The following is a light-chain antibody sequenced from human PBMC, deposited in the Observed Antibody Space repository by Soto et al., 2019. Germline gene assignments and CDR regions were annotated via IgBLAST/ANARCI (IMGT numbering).Light chain of an antibody. V-gene: IGKV1-5*01. Sequence: DIQMTQSPYTLSASVGERVTISCRANQSIINLLAWYQQKPGKAPKLLIYDASTLESGVPSRFRGSGSETDFTLTISGLQPDDFATYYCQQYTTFSWTFGQGTKVDI. CDR2: DAS. J-gene: IGKJ1*01. CDR1: QSIINL. CDR3: QQYTTFSWT.